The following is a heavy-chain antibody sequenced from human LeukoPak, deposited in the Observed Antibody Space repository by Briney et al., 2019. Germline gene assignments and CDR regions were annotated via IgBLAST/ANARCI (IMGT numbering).Heavy chain of an antibody. CDR1: GFTFSDYY. D-gene: IGHD6-19*01. V-gene: IGHV3-11*01. J-gene: IGHJ4*02. CDR3: ARVGRLMEQWLVLFFDY. Sequence: PGGSLRLSCAASGFTFSDYYMSWIRQAPGKGLEWVSYISSSGSTIYYADSVKGRFTISTDNAKNSLYLQMNSLRAEETAVYYCARVGRLMEQWLVLFFDYWGQGKLVTVSS. CDR2: ISSSGSTI.